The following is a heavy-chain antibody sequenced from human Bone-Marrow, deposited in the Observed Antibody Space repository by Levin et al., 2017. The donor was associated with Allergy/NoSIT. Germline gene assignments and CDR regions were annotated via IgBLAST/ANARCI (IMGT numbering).Heavy chain of an antibody. J-gene: IGHJ4*02. Sequence: GGSLRLSCAASGFTFSSYWMSWVRQAPGKGLEWVANIKQDGSEKYYVDSVKGRFTISRDNAKNSLYLQMNSLRAEDTAVYYCARGQEGYCSGGSCYSVDYWGQGTLVTVSS. CDR3: ARGQEGYCSGGSCYSVDY. CDR1: GFTFSSYW. D-gene: IGHD2-15*01. V-gene: IGHV3-7*01. CDR2: IKQDGSEK.